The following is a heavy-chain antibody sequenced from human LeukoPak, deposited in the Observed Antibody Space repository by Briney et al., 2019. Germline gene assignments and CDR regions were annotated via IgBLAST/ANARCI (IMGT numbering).Heavy chain of an antibody. D-gene: IGHD3-22*01. Sequence: ASVKVSCKASGYTFTGYYMHWVRQAPGQGLEWMGWISGYNGNTNYAQNLLGRVTMTTDTSTSTAYMELRSLRSDDTAVYYCARHRLHRLHYDRSGYYHDAFDIWGQGTMVIVSS. CDR2: ISGYNGNT. CDR3: ARHRLHRLHYDRSGYYHDAFDI. CDR1: GYTFTGYY. V-gene: IGHV1-18*04. J-gene: IGHJ3*02.